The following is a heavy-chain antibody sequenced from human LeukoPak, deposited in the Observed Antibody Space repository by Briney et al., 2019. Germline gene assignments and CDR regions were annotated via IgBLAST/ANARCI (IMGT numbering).Heavy chain of an antibody. V-gene: IGHV3-30*02. Sequence: GGSLRLSCAASGFTFSSYGMHWVRQAPGKGLEWVAFIRYDGSNKYYADSVKGRFTISRDNSKNTLYLQMNSLRAEDTAVYYCAKYVDFWSGYPYYFDYWGQGTLVTVSS. CDR3: AKYVDFWSGYPYYFDY. J-gene: IGHJ4*02. CDR2: IRYDGSNK. CDR1: GFTFSSYG. D-gene: IGHD3-3*01.